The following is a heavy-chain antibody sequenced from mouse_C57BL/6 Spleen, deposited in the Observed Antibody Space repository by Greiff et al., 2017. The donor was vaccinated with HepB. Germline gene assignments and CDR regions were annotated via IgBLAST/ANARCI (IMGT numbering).Heavy chain of an antibody. D-gene: IGHD1-1*01. V-gene: IGHV1-64*01. J-gene: IGHJ2*01. Sequence: QVQLQRPGAELVKPGASVKLSCKASGYTFTSYWMHWVKQRPGQGLEWIGMIHPNSGSTNYNEKFKSKATLTVDKSSSTAYMQLSSLTSEDSAVYYCARLYYDASSGDYWGQGTTLTVSS. CDR3: ARLYYDASSGDY. CDR2: IHPNSGST. CDR1: GYTFTSYW.